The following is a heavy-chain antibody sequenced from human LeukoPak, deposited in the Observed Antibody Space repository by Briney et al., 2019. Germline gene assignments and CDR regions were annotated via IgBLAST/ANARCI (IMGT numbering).Heavy chain of an antibody. V-gene: IGHV3-15*01. Sequence: GGSLRLSCEASGFTFSNAWMSWVRQAPGKGLEWVGLIKSKSDGGSTDYAAPVKGRFTFSRDDSKNTLYLQMDSLKTEDTAVYYCTAMRSFGYWGQGTLVTVSS. CDR3: TAMRSFGY. CDR1: GFTFSNAW. CDR2: IKSKSDGGST. J-gene: IGHJ4*02.